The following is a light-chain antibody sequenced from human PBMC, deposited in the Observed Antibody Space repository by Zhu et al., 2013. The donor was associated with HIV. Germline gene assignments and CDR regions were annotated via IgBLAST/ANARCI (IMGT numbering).Light chain of an antibody. CDR2: KAS. CDR3: QQYNSYPYT. V-gene: IGKV1-5*03. CDR1: QSISSW. Sequence: DIQMTQSPSTLSASVGDRVTITCRASQSISSWLAWYQQIPGKAPKLLIYKASSLESGVPSGFSGSGSGTEFTLTISSLQPDDSATYYCQQYNSYPYTFGQGTKLEIK. J-gene: IGKJ2*01.